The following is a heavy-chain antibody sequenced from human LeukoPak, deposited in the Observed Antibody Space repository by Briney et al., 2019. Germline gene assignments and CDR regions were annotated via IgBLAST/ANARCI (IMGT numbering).Heavy chain of an antibody. CDR2: ISSSGRTI. CDR1: GFTFSSYE. J-gene: IGHJ4*02. D-gene: IGHD4-11*01. CDR3: ARGVTTETLDY. V-gene: IGHV3-48*03. Sequence: GGSLRLSCAASGFTFSSYEMNWVRQAPGKGLEWVSYISSSGRTIYNADSVKGRLTTSRDNAKNSLYLQTNSLRAEDTAVYYCARGVTTETLDYWGQGTLVTVSS.